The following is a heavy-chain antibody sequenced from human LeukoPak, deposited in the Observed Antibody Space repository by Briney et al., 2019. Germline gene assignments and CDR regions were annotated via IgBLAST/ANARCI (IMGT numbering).Heavy chain of an antibody. D-gene: IGHD3-22*01. V-gene: IGHV3-23*01. CDR3: AKDSPTYYYDSSGYLFDY. J-gene: IGHJ4*02. Sequence: GGSLRLSCAASGFTFSSYAMSWVRQAPGKGLEWGSAISGSGDSTYYADSVEGRFTISRDNSKNTLYLQMNSLRAEDTAVYYCAKDSPTYYYDSSGYLFDYWGQGTLVTVSS. CDR1: GFTFSSYA. CDR2: ISGSGDST.